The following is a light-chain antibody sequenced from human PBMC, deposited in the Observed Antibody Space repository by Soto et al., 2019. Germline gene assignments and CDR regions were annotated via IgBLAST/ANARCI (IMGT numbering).Light chain of an antibody. CDR1: QSVSSSH. CDR2: GAS. CDR3: QQYGSSPRT. Sequence: EIVLTQSPGTLSFSPVERSTLSFRASQSVSSSHLAWYQQKPGQAPRLLIYGASSRATGIPDRFSGSGSGTDFTLTISRLEPEDFAVYYCQQYGSSPRTFGQGTKVDIK. J-gene: IGKJ1*01. V-gene: IGKV3-20*01.